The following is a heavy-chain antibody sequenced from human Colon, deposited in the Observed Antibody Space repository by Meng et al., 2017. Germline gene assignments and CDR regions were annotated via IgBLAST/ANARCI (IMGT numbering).Heavy chain of an antibody. J-gene: IGHJ4*02. Sequence: GESLKISCAASGFTFSSYEMNWVRPAPGKGLEWVSYISSSGSTIYYADSVKGRFTISRDNAKNSLYLQMNSLRAEDTAVYYCARVGCSGGSCYSERYYFDYWGQGTLVTVSS. CDR1: GFTFSSYE. V-gene: IGHV3-48*03. CDR2: ISSSGSTI. D-gene: IGHD2-15*01. CDR3: ARVGCSGGSCYSERYYFDY.